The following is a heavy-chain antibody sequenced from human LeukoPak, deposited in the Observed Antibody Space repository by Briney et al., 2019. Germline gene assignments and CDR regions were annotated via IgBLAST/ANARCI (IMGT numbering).Heavy chain of an antibody. CDR3: ARLPLGAFGEVLNFDC. CDR2: AADSGTT. V-gene: IGHV4-59*12. J-gene: IGHJ4*02. Sequence: PSETLSLTCTVSGDSMSDYFWTWIRQPPGKGLEWIGYAADSGTTKYNPTLKSRVTISIDTSKNQFSLRVKSVTAADTAVYYCARLPLGAFGEVLNFDCWGQGTLVTVSS. D-gene: IGHD3-10*01. CDR1: GDSMSDYF.